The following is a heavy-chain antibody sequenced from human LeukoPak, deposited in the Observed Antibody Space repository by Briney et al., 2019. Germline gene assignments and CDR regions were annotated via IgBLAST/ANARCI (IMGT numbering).Heavy chain of an antibody. Sequence: SVKVSCKASGYTFTSYDINWVRQATGQGLEWMGGIIPIFGTANYAQKFQGRVTITADESTSTAYMELSSLRSEDTAVYYCAREEVSGSYYLSYWGQGTLVTVSS. V-gene: IGHV1-69*13. D-gene: IGHD1-26*01. CDR1: GYTFTSYD. CDR2: IIPIFGTA. CDR3: AREEVSGSYYLSY. J-gene: IGHJ4*02.